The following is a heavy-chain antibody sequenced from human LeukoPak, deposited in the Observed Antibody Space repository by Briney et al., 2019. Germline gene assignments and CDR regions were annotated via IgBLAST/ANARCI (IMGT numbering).Heavy chain of an antibody. CDR1: GFTVSSNY. CDR2: IYSGGST. D-gene: IGHD2-2*01. J-gene: IGHJ5*02. CDR3: ARDIRGYCSSTSCSNWFDP. Sequence: GGSLRLSCAASGFTVSSNYMSWVRQAPGKGLEWVSVIYSGGSTYYADSVKGRFTISRDNSKNTLYLQMNSLRAEDTAVYYCARDIRGYCSSTSCSNWFDPWGQGTLVTVSS. V-gene: IGHV3-66*01.